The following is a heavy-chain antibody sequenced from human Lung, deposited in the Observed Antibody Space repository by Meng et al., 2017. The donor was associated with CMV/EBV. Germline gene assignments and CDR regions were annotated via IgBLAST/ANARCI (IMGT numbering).Heavy chain of an antibody. Sequence: LXXSCXXSGFTFSSYAMTWVRQAPGKGLEWVSVVTGGGGSTYYADSVKGRFTISRDNSENALYLQMNSLRVEDTAIYYCAKGNAEYCSGARCYAFDYWGQGTXVTVSS. CDR2: VTGGGGST. J-gene: IGHJ4*02. V-gene: IGHV3-23*01. CDR1: GFTFSSYA. CDR3: AKGNAEYCSGARCYAFDY. D-gene: IGHD2-15*01.